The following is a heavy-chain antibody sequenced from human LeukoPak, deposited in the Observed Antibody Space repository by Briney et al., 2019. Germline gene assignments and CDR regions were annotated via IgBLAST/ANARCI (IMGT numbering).Heavy chain of an antibody. J-gene: IGHJ5*02. V-gene: IGHV1-24*01. D-gene: IGHD3-22*01. CDR2: FDPEDGET. CDR1: GYTLNELS. CDR3: ATGYYYDSSGYYYAPWFDP. Sequence: ASVKVSCKVSGYTLNELSMHWVRQAPGKGLEWMGGFDPEDGETIYAQKFQGRVTMTEDTSTDTAYMELSSLRSEDTAVYYCATGYYYDSSGYYYAPWFDPWGQGTLVTVSS.